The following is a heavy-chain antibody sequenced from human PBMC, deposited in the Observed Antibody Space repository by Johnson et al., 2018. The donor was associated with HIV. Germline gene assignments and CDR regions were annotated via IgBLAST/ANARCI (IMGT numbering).Heavy chain of an antibody. Sequence: HVQLVESGGGLVKAGGSLRLSCAASGFTFSNAWMSWVRQAPGKGLEWVAVISYDGSNKYYADSVKGRFTISRDNSKNTLYLQMNSLRAEDTAVYYCARDWSLSGGIAARYDAFDIWGQGTMVTVSS. D-gene: IGHD6-6*01. CDR1: GFTFSNAW. V-gene: IGHV3-30*14. CDR3: ARDWSLSGGIAARYDAFDI. CDR2: ISYDGSNK. J-gene: IGHJ3*02.